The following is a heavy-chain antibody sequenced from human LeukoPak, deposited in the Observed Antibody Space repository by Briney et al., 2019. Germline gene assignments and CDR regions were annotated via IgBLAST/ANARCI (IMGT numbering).Heavy chain of an antibody. Sequence: SETLSLTCNVSDGSISSYYWSWIRQPPGKGLQWLGYIFHSGSPHYSPSLKSRLTLSLDTSRSQISLKLDSVTAADTAVYFCASHSQGYGPYNWFDPWRQGALVTVSS. CDR2: IFHSGSP. V-gene: IGHV4-59*08. CDR3: ASHSQGYGPYNWFDP. J-gene: IGHJ5*01. D-gene: IGHD3-16*01. CDR1: DGSISSYY.